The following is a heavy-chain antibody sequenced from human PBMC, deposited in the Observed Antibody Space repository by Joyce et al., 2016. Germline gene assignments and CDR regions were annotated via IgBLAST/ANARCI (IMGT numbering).Heavy chain of an antibody. V-gene: IGHV5-51*01. CDR2: SDPGGSNP. CDR1: GYYFISYW. Sequence: EVQLVQSGAELKKPGESLKISCEASGYYFISYWIGWVRQMPGKGLEWMGISDPGGSNPRYGPSFEGQVTISADKSINTAYLEWSSLKASDTAIYYCVRQVVGDKDYWGQGTLVTVSS. CDR3: VRQVVGDKDY. J-gene: IGHJ4*02. D-gene: IGHD1-26*01.